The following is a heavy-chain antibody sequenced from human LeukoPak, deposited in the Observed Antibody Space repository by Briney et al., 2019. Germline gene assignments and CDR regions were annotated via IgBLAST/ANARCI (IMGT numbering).Heavy chain of an antibody. CDR1: GGTFSSYA. CDR3: ARDGKDSSGYYTYYFDY. D-gene: IGHD3-22*01. CDR2: IIPIFGTA. Sequence: ASVKVSCTASGGTFSSYAISWVRQAPGQGLEWMGGIIPIFGTANYAQKFQGRVTITADESTSTAYMELSSLRSEDTAVYYCARDGKDSSGYYTYYFDYWGQGTLVTVSS. J-gene: IGHJ4*02. V-gene: IGHV1-69*13.